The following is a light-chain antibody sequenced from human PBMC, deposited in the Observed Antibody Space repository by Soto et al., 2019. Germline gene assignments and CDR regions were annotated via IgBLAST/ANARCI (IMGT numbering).Light chain of an antibody. V-gene: IGLV1-40*01. CDR1: SSNIGAGYD. CDR2: GNS. CDR3: QSYDSSLSGHVV. J-gene: IGLJ2*01. Sequence: QAVVTQPPSVSGAPGQRVTISCTGSSSNIGAGYDVHWYQQLPGTAPKLLIYGNSNRPSGVPDRFSGSKSGTSASLAITGLQAEDEADYYCQSYDSSLSGHVVFGGGTKPTVL.